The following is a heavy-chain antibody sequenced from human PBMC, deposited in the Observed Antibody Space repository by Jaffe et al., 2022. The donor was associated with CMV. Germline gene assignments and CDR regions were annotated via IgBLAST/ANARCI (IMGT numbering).Heavy chain of an antibody. CDR2: IYYSGST. CDR1: GGSISSYY. V-gene: IGHV4-59*08. D-gene: IGHD5-12*01. CDR3: ASLRWLQFPYYYYYMDV. Sequence: QVQLQESGPGLVKPSETLSLTCTVSGGSISSYYWSWIRQPPGKGLEWIGYIYYSGSTNYNPSLKSRVTISVDTSKNQFSLKLSSVTAADTAVYYCASLRWLQFPYYYYYMDVWGKGTTVTVSS. J-gene: IGHJ6*03.